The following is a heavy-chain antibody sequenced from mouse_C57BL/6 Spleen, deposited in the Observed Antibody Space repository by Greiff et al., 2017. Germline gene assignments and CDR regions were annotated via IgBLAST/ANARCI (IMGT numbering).Heavy chain of an antibody. CDR2: IYPRDGST. J-gene: IGHJ3*01. V-gene: IGHV1-78*01. CDR1: GYTFTDHT. Sequence: VKLMESDAELVKPGASVKISCKASGYTFTDHTIHWMKQRPEQGLEWIGYIYPRDGSTKYNEKFKGKATLTADKSSSTAYMQLNSLTSEDYAVYFCARSYRGAWFAYWGQGTLVTVSA. CDR3: ARSYRGAWFAY. D-gene: IGHD2-12*01.